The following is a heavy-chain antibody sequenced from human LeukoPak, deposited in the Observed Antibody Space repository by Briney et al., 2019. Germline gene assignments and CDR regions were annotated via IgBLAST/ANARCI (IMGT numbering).Heavy chain of an antibody. CDR1: GYTFTGYY. CDR3: ARVLGQDSGSYPPLDYFDY. J-gene: IGHJ4*02. D-gene: IGHD1-26*01. Sequence: ASVKVSCKASGYTFTGYYMHWVRQAPGQGLEWMGWINPNSGGTNYAQKFQGRVTMTRDTSISAAYMELSRLRSDDTAVYYCARVLGQDSGSYPPLDYFDYWGQGTLVTVPS. V-gene: IGHV1-2*02. CDR2: INPNSGGT.